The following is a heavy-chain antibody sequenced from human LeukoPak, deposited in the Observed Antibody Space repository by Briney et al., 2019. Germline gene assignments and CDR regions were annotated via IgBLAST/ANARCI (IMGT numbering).Heavy chain of an antibody. V-gene: IGHV4-39*01. CDR1: GGSISSSSYY. CDR3: AAQWLERLNWFDP. D-gene: IGHD6-19*01. CDR2: IYYSGST. Sequence: PSETLSLTCTVSGGSISSSSYYWGWIRQPPGKGLEWIGSIYYSGSTYYNPSLKSRVTISVYTSKNQFSLKLSSVTAADTAVYYCAAQWLERLNWFDPWGQGTLVTVSS. J-gene: IGHJ5*02.